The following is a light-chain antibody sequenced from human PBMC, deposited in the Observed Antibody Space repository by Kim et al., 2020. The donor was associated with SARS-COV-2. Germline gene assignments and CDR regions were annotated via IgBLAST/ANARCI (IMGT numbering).Light chain of an antibody. Sequence: DIQMTQSPSSLSASVGDRVTIPCRASQSISSYLNWYQQKPGKAPKFLIYAASSLQSGVPSRFSGSGSGTDFTLTISSLQPEDFASYYCQQSHSTPRTFGQGTKVDIK. CDR3: QQSHSTPRT. V-gene: IGKV1-39*01. CDR2: AAS. CDR1: QSISSY. J-gene: IGKJ1*01.